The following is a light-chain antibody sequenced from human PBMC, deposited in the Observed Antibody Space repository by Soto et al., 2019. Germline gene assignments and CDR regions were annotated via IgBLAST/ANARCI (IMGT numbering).Light chain of an antibody. CDR2: DVG. CDR3: SSYTRSATLV. Sequence: QSVLTQPASVSGSPGQSITISCTGTSSDVGGYNYVAWYQQHSGKAPKLMIYDVGNRPSGVSDRFSGSKSGDTASLTISGLQAEDEAEYYCSSYTRSATLVFGGGTKLTVL. V-gene: IGLV2-14*01. J-gene: IGLJ3*02. CDR1: SSDVGGYNY.